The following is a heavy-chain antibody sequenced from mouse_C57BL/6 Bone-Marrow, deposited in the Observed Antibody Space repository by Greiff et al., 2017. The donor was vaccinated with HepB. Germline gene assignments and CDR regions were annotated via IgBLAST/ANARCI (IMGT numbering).Heavy chain of an antibody. CDR3: ARRGVTVVALDWYFDV. D-gene: IGHD1-1*01. J-gene: IGHJ1*03. CDR2: INSDGGST. V-gene: IGHV5-2*03. Sequence: DVKLVESGGGLVQPGESLKLSCESNEYEFPSHDMSWVRKTPEKRLELVAAINSDGGSTYYPDTMERRFIISRDNTKKTLYLQMSSLRSEDTALYYCARRGVTVVALDWYFDVWGTGTTVTVSS. CDR1: EYEFPSHD.